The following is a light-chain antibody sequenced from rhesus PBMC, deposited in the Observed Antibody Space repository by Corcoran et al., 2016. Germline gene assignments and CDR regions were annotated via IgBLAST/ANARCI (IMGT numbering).Light chain of an antibody. J-gene: IGKJ1*01. V-gene: IGKV1-74*01. CDR2: KAS. CDR3: QHNYGTPWT. Sequence: DIQMTQSPSSLSASVGDRVTITCRASENVNNYLNWYQQKPGKAPKLLIYKASTLQRGVPSRFSGSGAGTDYTFTISSRQSEDVATYYCQHNYGTPWTFGQGTKVEIK. CDR1: ENVNNY.